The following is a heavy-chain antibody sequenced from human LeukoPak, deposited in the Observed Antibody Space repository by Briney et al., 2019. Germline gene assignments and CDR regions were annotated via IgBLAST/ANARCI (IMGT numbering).Heavy chain of an antibody. CDR2: ISAYNGNT. CDR1: GYTFTSYG. CDR3: AREPGSPRILGYCSGGSCYGMDV. J-gene: IGHJ6*02. V-gene: IGHV1-18*01. D-gene: IGHD2-15*01. Sequence: EASVKVSCKASGYTFTSYGISWVRQAPGQGLEWMGWISAYNGNTNYAQKLQGRVTMTTDTSTSTAYMELRSLGSDDTAVYYCAREPGSPRILGYCSGGSCYGMDVWGQGTTVTVSS.